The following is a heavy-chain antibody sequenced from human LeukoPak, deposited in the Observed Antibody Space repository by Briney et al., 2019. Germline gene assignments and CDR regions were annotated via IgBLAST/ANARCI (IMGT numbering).Heavy chain of an antibody. CDR3: ARDHCSGGSCYGFFDY. V-gene: IGHV1-2*02. Sequence: ASVKVSCKASGYTFTGYYMHWVRQAPGQGLEWMGWINPNSGGTNYAQKFQGRVTMTRDTSISTAYMELSRLRSDDTAVYYCARDHCSGGSCYGFFDYWGQRTLVTVSS. D-gene: IGHD2-15*01. CDR2: INPNSGGT. J-gene: IGHJ4*02. CDR1: GYTFTGYY.